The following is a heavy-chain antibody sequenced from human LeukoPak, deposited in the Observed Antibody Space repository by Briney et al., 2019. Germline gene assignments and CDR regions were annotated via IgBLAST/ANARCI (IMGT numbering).Heavy chain of an antibody. V-gene: IGHV1-18*01. CDR3: ARVVIVSGYDFNGWAPYYYYYGMDV. CDR2: ISAYNGNT. CDR1: GYTFTSYG. Sequence: ASVKVSRKASGYTFTSYGISRVRQAPGQGREGMGWISAYNGNTNYAQKLQGRVTMTTDTSTSTAYMELRSLRSDDTAVYYCARVVIVSGYDFNGWAPYYYYYGMDVWGQGTTVTVSS. J-gene: IGHJ6*02. D-gene: IGHD5-12*01.